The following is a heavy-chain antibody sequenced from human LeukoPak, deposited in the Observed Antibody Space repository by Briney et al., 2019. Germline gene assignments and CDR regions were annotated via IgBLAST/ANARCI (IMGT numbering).Heavy chain of an antibody. CDR3: ARDFFGYYFDY. V-gene: IGHV4-61*01. CDR1: GGSVSSGSYY. J-gene: IGHJ4*02. CDR2: IYYSGST. D-gene: IGHD3-10*01. Sequence: SETLSLTCTVSGGSVSSGSYYWSWIRQPPGKGLEWIGYIYYSGSTNYSPSLKSRVTISVDTSKNQFSLKLSSVTAADTAVYYCARDFFGYYFDYWGQGTLVTVSS.